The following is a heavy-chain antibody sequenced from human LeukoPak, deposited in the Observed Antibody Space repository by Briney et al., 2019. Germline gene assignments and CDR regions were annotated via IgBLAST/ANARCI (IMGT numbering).Heavy chain of an antibody. V-gene: IGHV3-30*18. Sequence: PGGSLRLSCAASGFTFSSYGMHWVRQAPGKGLEWVAVISYDGSNKYYADSVKGRFTISRDNSKNTLYLQMNSLRAEDTAVYYCAKDLSPDPEYCFDYWGQGTLVTVSS. CDR3: AKDLSPDPEYCFDY. J-gene: IGHJ4*02. D-gene: IGHD1-14*01. CDR2: ISYDGSNK. CDR1: GFTFSSYG.